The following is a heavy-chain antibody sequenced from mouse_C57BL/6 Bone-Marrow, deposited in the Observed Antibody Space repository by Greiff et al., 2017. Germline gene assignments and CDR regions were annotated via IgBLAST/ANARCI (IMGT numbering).Heavy chain of an antibody. CDR1: GYTFTSYW. Sequence: QVQLQQPGAELVRPGTSVKLSCKASGYTFTSYWMHWVKQRPGQGLEWIGVIAPSDSYTNYNQKFKGKATLTVATSSSTAYMQLSSLTSEDSAVYYCAPYCSSYPYWGQGTLVTVSA. J-gene: IGHJ3*01. CDR3: APYCSSYPY. CDR2: IAPSDSYT. V-gene: IGHV1-59*01. D-gene: IGHD1-1*01.